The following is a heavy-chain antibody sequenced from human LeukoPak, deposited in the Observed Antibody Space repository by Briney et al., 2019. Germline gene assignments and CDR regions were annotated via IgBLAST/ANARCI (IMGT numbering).Heavy chain of an antibody. V-gene: IGHV1-8*02. CDR2: MNPNSGNT. CDR1: GYTFTSYD. D-gene: IGHD6-13*01. CDR3: AREGGQQLVVGYFDL. Sequence: GASVKVSCKASGYTFTSYDINWVRQATGQGLEWMGWMNPNSGNTGYAQKFQGRVTMTRDTSISTAYMELSRLRSDDTAVYYCAREGGQQLVVGYFDLWGRGTLVTVSS. J-gene: IGHJ2*01.